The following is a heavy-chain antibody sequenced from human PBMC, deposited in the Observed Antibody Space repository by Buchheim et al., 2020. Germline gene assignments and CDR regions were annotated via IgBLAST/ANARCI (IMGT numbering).Heavy chain of an antibody. D-gene: IGHD5-18*01. CDR2: INHSGST. CDR1: GGSFSGYY. Sequence: QVQLQQWGAGLLKPSETLSLTCAVYGGSFSGYYWSWIRQPPGKGLEWIGEINHSGSTNYNPSLKSRVTLSVDTSKNQFSLKLSSVTAADTAVYYCASMRGYRGGAGYWGQGTL. V-gene: IGHV4-34*01. CDR3: ASMRGYRGGAGY. J-gene: IGHJ4*02.